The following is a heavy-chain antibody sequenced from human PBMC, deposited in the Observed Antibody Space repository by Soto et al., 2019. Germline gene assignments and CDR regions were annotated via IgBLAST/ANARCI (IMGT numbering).Heavy chain of an antibody. CDR3: ARTGADFWSGYYKLYYYYYYGMDV. V-gene: IGHV1-8*01. J-gene: IGHJ6*02. CDR1: GYTFTSYH. CDR2: MNPNSGNT. Sequence: VASVKVSCKASGYTFTSYHINWVRQATGQGLEWMGRMNPNSGNTGYAQKFQGRVTMTRNTSISTAYMELSSLRSEDTAVYYCARTGADFWSGYYKLYYYYYYGMDVWGQGTTVTVSS. D-gene: IGHD3-3*01.